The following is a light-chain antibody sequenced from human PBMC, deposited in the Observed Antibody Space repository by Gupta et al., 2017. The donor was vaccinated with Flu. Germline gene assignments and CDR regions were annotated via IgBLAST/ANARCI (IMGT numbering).Light chain of an antibody. CDR3: QKYNSVPYT. CDR2: AAS. Sequence: PSSLSASVGDRVTITCRASQGISNFLAWYQQKPGKVPKLLIYAASTLQSGVPSRFSGSGSGTDFTLTISSLQPEDVATYYCQKYNSVPYTFGQWTKLEIK. V-gene: IGKV1-27*01. J-gene: IGKJ2*01. CDR1: QGISNF.